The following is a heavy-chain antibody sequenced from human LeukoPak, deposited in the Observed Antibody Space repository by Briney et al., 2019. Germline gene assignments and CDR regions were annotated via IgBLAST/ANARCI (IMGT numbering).Heavy chain of an antibody. V-gene: IGHV3-48*03. D-gene: IGHD3-22*01. CDR2: ISSSGSAI. CDR3: ARHYDSSGYYYVY. Sequence: GGSLRLSCAASGFTFSSYEMNWVRQAPGKGLERVSYISSSGSAIYYADSVKGRFTISRDNAKNSLYLQMNSLRAEDTAVYYCARHYDSSGYYYVYWGQGTLVTVSS. J-gene: IGHJ4*02. CDR1: GFTFSSYE.